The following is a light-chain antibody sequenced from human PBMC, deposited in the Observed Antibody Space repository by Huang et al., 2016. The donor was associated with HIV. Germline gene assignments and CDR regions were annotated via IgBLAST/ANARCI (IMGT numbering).Light chain of an antibody. CDR1: ENIRKY. CDR2: AAS. CDR3: QQSYNAPRT. Sequence: DIQMTQSPSSLSAFVGDKVTITCRASENIRKYLNWYQQKPGKAPNLLLYAASSLQSGVPSRFSGSGTGTDFNLTINSLQPEDYATYFCQQSYNAPRTFGQGTKVETK. J-gene: IGKJ1*01. V-gene: IGKV1-39*01.